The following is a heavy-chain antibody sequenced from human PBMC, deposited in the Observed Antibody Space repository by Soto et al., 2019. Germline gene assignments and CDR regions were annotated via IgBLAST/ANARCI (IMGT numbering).Heavy chain of an antibody. D-gene: IGHD6-19*01. CDR2: IYYSGST. CDR1: GGSISSSSYY. Sequence: QLQLRESGPGLVKPSETLSLTCTVSGGSISSSSYYWGWIRQPPGKGLEWIGRIYYSGSTYYNPSLKSRVTISVDTSKNQFSLKLSSVTAADTAVYYCARHPIAVAGTLDYWGQGTLVTVSS. CDR3: ARHPIAVAGTLDY. J-gene: IGHJ4*02. V-gene: IGHV4-39*01.